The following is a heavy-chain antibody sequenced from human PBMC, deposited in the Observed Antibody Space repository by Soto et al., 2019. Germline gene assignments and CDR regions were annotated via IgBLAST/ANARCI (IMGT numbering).Heavy chain of an antibody. V-gene: IGHV4-31*03. CDR3: ARASLMYSGSLD. CDR2: IYYSGST. J-gene: IGHJ4*02. Sequence: QVQLQESGPGLVKPSQTLSLTCTVSGGSISSGGYYWSWIRQHPGKGLEWIGYIYYSGSTYYNPSLKSRVTISVDTSDTLFSLKLSSVTAADTAVYYCARASLMYSGSLDWGQGTLVTVSS. CDR1: GGSISSGGYY. D-gene: IGHD1-26*01.